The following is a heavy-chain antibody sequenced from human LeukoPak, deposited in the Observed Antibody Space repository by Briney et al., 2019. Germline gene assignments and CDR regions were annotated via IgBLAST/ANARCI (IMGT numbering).Heavy chain of an antibody. Sequence: SVKVSCKASGGTFSSYAISWVRQAPGQGLEWMGRIIPIFGIANYAQKFQGRVTITADKSTSTAYMELSSLRSEDTAVYYCARGARSGYDSRFDYWGQGTLFTVSS. D-gene: IGHD5-12*01. CDR2: IIPIFGIA. CDR1: GGTFSSYA. V-gene: IGHV1-69*04. CDR3: ARGARSGYDSRFDY. J-gene: IGHJ4*02.